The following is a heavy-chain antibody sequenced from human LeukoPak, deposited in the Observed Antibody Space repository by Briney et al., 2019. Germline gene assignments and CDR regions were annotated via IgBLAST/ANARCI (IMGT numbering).Heavy chain of an antibody. CDR1: GFTVSSNY. CDR2: IYSGGST. V-gene: IGHV3-66*01. CDR3: ARGMQLAGGYYYGMDV. J-gene: IGHJ6*02. Sequence: GGSLRLSCAASGFTVSSNYMSWVRQAPGKGLEWVSVIYSGGSTFYADSVKGRLTISRDNSKNTLYLQMNTLRAEDTAVYYCARGMQLAGGYYYGMDVWGQGTTVTVSS. D-gene: IGHD6-13*01.